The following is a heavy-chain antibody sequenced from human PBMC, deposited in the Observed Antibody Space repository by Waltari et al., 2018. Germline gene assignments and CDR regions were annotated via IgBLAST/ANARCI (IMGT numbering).Heavy chain of an antibody. CDR3: AKDALMVYATPNFDY. V-gene: IGHV3-23*03. CDR2: IYSGGSP. CDR1: GFTFSSYA. J-gene: IGHJ4*02. Sequence: EVQLLESGGGLVQPGGSLRLSCAASGFTFSSYAMSWVRQAPGKGLEWVSVIYSGGSPYYADSVKGRFTISRDKSKNTLYLQMNSLRAEDTAVYYCAKDALMVYATPNFDYWGQGTLVTVSS. D-gene: IGHD2-8*01.